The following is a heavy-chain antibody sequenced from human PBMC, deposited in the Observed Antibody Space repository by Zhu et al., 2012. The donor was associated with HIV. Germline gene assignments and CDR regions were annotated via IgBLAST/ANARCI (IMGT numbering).Heavy chain of an antibody. CDR1: GGPFSGNY. D-gene: IGHD3-10*01. V-gene: IGHV4-34*01. Sequence: QVQLQQWGAGLLKPSETLSLTCAVYGGPFSGNYWSWIRQPPGKGLEWIGEVNHSGSTHYSPSLKSRVSISADTSKNQFSLSLSSVTAADTAVYYCARSSMVRALDSWGQGTLVTVSS. CDR3: ARSSMVRALDS. CDR2: VNHSGST. J-gene: IGHJ4*02.